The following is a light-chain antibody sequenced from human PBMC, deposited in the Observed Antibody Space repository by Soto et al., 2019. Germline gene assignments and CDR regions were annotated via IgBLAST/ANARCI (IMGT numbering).Light chain of an antibody. V-gene: IGKV3-20*01. J-gene: IGKJ3*01. CDR3: QQYGSSLFT. CDR1: QSVSSSY. CDR2: GAS. Sequence: EIVLTQSPGTLSLSPGERATLSCRASQSVSSSYLAWYQQKPGQAPRLLISGASSRATGIPDRFSGSGSGTDFTLTISRLEPEDFAVYYWQQYGSSLFTFGPGTKVDIK.